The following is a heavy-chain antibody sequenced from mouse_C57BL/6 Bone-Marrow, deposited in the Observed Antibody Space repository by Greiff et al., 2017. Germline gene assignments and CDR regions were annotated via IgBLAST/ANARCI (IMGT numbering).Heavy chain of an antibody. V-gene: IGHV3-6*01. CDR1: GYSITSGYY. CDR3: ARQDDYDGLDY. J-gene: IGHJ2*01. Sequence: EVQRVESGPGLVKPSQSLSLTCSVTGYSITSGYYWNWIRQFPGNKLEWMGYISYDGSNNYNPSLKNRISITRDTSKNQFFLKLNSVTTEDTATYYCARQDDYDGLDYWGQGTTLTVSS. D-gene: IGHD2-4*01. CDR2: ISYDGSN.